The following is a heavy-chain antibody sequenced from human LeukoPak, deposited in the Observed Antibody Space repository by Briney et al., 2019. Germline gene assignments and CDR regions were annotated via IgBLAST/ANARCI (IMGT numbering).Heavy chain of an antibody. CDR1: GVSINSNYYY. CDR3: ARGLPRYYYDSSGYYSNWFDP. D-gene: IGHD3-22*01. V-gene: IGHV4-39*07. J-gene: IGHJ5*02. Sequence: SETLSLTCTVSGVSINSNYYYWGWIRQPPGKGLEWIGEINHSGSTNYNPSLKSRVTISVDTSKNQFSLKLSSVTAADTAVYYCARGLPRYYYDSSGYYSNWFDPWGQGTLVTVSS. CDR2: INHSGST.